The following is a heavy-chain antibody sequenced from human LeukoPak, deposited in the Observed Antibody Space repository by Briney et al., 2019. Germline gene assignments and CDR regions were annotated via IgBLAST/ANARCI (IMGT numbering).Heavy chain of an antibody. J-gene: IGHJ4*02. CDR2: IYYSGST. CDR1: GGSISSYY. CDR3: ARARFGKHFDY. V-gene: IGHV4-59*01. D-gene: IGHD3-10*01. Sequence: PSETLSLTCTVSGGSISSYYWSWIRQPPGKGLEWIGYIYYSGSTNYNPSLKSRVTISVDTSKNRFSLKLSSVTAADTAVYYCARARFGKHFDYWGQGTLVTVSS.